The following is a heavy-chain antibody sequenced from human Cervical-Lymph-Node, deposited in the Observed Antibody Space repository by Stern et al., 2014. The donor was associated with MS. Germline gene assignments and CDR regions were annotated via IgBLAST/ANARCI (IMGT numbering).Heavy chain of an antibody. D-gene: IGHD6-19*01. V-gene: IGHV1-3*01. J-gene: IGHJ4*02. CDR3: ARGRSGWLNYYFDY. CDR2: INAGNGNT. CDR1: GYTFTSYA. Sequence: VQLVQSVAEVKKPGASVKVSCKASGYTFTSYAMHWVRQAPGQRLEWMGWINAGNGNTKYSQKFQGRVTITRDTSASTAYMELSSLRSEDTAVYYCARGRSGWLNYYFDYWGQGTLVTVSS.